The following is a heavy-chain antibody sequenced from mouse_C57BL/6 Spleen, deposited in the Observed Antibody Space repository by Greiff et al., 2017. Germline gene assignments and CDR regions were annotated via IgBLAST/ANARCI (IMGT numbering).Heavy chain of an antibody. CDR3: ASLTGSYAMDY. D-gene: IGHD4-1*01. J-gene: IGHJ4*01. CDR1: GYTFTDYN. CDR2: INPNNGGT. Sequence: EVQLQQSGPELVKPGASVKIPCKASGYTFTDYNMDWVKQSHGKSLEWIGDINPNNGGTIYNQKFKGKATLTVDKSSSTAYMELRSLTSEDTAVYYCASLTGSYAMDYWSQGTSVTVSS. V-gene: IGHV1-18*01.